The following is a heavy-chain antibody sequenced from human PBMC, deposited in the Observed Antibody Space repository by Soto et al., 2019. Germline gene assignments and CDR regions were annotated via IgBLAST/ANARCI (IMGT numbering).Heavy chain of an antibody. CDR1: GFTLSSYA. D-gene: IGHD3-3*01. CDR2: ISCAGTST. CDR3: ASDPGHDVNEYYTFDS. J-gene: IGHJ4*02. V-gene: IGHV3-30-3*01. Sequence: QVQLVESGGGVVQPGRSLRLSCAASGFTLSSYAMHWVRQAPGKGLEWVAVISCAGTSTYYADSVRGRFTISRDNSKDTVYLQLISLRAEDTAVFHCASDPGHDVNEYYTFDSWGQGTLVTISS.